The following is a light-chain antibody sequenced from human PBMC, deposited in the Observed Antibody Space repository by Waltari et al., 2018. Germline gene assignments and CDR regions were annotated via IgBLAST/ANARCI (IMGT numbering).Light chain of an antibody. CDR1: QGIRSN. CDR2: GKS. Sequence: EIVMTQSPATLSMSPGETATLSCRASQGIRSNLAWYQQKPGPAPRLLMYGKSTRASGFPAGFSGSGSGTEFTLTISSLQSEDFATYYCQQYDIWPYTFGQGTKLEIK. J-gene: IGKJ2*01. CDR3: QQYDIWPYT. V-gene: IGKV3-15*01.